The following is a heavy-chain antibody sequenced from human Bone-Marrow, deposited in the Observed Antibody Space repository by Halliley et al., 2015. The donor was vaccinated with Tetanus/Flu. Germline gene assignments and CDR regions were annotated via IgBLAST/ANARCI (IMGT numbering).Heavy chain of an antibody. CDR3: RAVNYDRTNFIWYFDF. V-gene: IGHV3-33*01. CDR1: GFIFSNYG. Sequence: QLVQSGGGVVQPGTSLRLSCAASGFIFSNYGMHWVRQAPGKGLEWVAVIYYDGSKKYYADSVKGRFTISRDNSKNNLYLQMNSLRAEDTAVYYCRAVNYDRTNFIWYFDFWGQGTQVTVSS. D-gene: IGHD3-16*01. J-gene: IGHJ4*02. CDR2: IYYDGSKK.